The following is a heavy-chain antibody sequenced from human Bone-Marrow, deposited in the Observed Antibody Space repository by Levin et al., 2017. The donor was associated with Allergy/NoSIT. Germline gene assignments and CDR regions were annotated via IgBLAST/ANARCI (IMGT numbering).Heavy chain of an antibody. V-gene: IGHV4-34*01. CDR1: GGSFSGYY. Sequence: SQTLSLTCAVYGGSFSGYYWSWIRQPPGKGLEWIGEINHSGSTNYNPSLKSRVTISVDTSKNQFSLKLSSVTAADTAVYYCARGGGYFAVLDYWGQGTLVTVSS. D-gene: IGHD2-15*01. CDR3: ARGGGYFAVLDY. CDR2: INHSGST. J-gene: IGHJ4*02.